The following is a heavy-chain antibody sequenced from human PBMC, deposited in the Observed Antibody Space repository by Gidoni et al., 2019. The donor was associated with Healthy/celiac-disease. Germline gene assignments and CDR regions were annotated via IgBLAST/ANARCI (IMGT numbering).Heavy chain of an antibody. CDR3: AKDRAVGATYLDY. D-gene: IGHD1-26*01. CDR1: GFTFSSYA. V-gene: IGHV3-23*01. J-gene: IGHJ4*02. CDR2: ISGSGGST. Sequence: AASGFTFSSYAMSWVRQAPGKGLEWVSAISGSGGSTYYADSVKGRFTISRDNSKNTLYLQMNSLRAEDTAVYYCAKDRAVGATYLDYWGQGTLVTVSS.